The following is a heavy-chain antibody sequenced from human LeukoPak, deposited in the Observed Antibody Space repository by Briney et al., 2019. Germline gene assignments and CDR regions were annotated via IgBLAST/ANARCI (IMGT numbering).Heavy chain of an antibody. Sequence: SETLSLTCTVSGGSISSYYWSWIRQPPGKGLEWVGYIYYSGSTNYTPSLKSRVTISVGTSKNQFSLKLSSVTAADTAVYYCARDTGARRYCSGGSCYSDRIFDIWGQGTMVTVSS. D-gene: IGHD2-15*01. CDR2: IYYSGST. J-gene: IGHJ3*02. CDR3: ARDTGARRYCSGGSCYSDRIFDI. CDR1: GGSISSYY. V-gene: IGHV4-59*01.